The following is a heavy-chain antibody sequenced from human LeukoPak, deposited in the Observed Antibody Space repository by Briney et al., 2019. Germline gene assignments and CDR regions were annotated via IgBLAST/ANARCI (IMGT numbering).Heavy chain of an antibody. V-gene: IGHV4-38-2*02. Sequence: PSETLSLTCTVSGYPINRGYFWGWIRQPPGKGLEWIVSIYRSSTTRYNPSLESRVSISADTSKNEFSLELRSVTAADTAVYYCAREAYCDGSGCYNWFDPWGQGTLVTVSS. CDR2: IYRSSTT. J-gene: IGHJ5*02. CDR3: AREAYCDGSGCYNWFDP. D-gene: IGHD2-2*01. CDR1: GYPINRGYF.